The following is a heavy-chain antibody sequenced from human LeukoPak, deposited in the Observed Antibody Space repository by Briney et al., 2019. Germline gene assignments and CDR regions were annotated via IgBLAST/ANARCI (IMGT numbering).Heavy chain of an antibody. V-gene: IGHV4-59*08. CDR3: ATGRWGSSWYRGFDP. CDR1: GDSISSYY. CDR2: IYYSGST. Sequence: KPSETLSLTCTVSGDSISSYYWTWIRQPPGKGLEWIGYIYYSGSTNYNPSLKSRVTISVDTSKNQFSLKLSSVTAADTAVYYCATGRWGSSWYRGFDPWGQGTLVTVSS. D-gene: IGHD6-13*01. J-gene: IGHJ5*02.